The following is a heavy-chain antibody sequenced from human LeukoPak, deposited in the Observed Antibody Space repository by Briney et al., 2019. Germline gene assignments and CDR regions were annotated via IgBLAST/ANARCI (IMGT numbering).Heavy chain of an antibody. CDR3: ATLGFTSLGGYSGYDSGYYFDY. CDR2: ISAYNGNT. Sequence: GASVKVSCKASGYTFNSYGISWVRQAPGQGLEWMGWISAYNGNTNYAQKLQGRVTMTRDTSTSTAYMDLRSLRSDDTAVYYCATLGFTSLGGYSGYDSGYYFDYWGQGTLVTVSS. D-gene: IGHD5-12*01. J-gene: IGHJ4*02. CDR1: GYTFNSYG. V-gene: IGHV1-18*04.